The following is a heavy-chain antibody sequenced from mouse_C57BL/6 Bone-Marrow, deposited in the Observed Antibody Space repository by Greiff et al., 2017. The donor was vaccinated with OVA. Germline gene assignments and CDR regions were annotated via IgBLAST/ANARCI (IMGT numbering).Heavy chain of an antibody. V-gene: IGHV14-4*01. D-gene: IGHD1-1*01. CDR2: IDPENGDT. CDR1: GFNIKDDY. Sequence: EVQLQQSGAELVRPGASVKLSCTASGFNIKDDYMHWVKQRPEQGLEWIGWIDPENGDTEYASKFQGKATITVDTSSNTAYLQLSSLTSEGTAVYYCRITTVPYCFDYWGQGTTLTVSS. J-gene: IGHJ2*01. CDR3: RITTVPYCFDY.